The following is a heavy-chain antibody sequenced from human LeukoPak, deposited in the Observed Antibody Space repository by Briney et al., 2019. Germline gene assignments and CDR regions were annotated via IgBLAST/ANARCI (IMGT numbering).Heavy chain of an antibody. Sequence: GSLRLSCAASGFTFSSYWMSWIRQPPGKGLEWIGEINHSGSTNYNPSLKSRVTISVDTSKNQFSLKLSSVTAADTAVYYCARGRRSGCTTRPTCGYFFDYWGQGTLVTVSS. V-gene: IGHV4-34*01. J-gene: IGHJ4*02. D-gene: IGHD6-19*01. CDR2: INHSGST. CDR1: GFTFSSYW. CDR3: ARGRRSGCTTRPTCGYFFDY.